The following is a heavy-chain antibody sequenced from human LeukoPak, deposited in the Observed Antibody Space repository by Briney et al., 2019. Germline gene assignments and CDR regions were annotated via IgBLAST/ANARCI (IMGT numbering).Heavy chain of an antibody. J-gene: IGHJ4*02. CDR2: INPSGGST. CDR3: ARGSVAVAATTTIDY. Sequence: ASVKVSCKASGYTFTSYYMHWVRQAPGQGLEWMGIINPSGGSTSYAQKFQGRVTMTRDMSTSTVYMELSSLRSEDTAVYYCARGSVAVAATTTIDYWGQGTLVTVSS. CDR1: GYTFTSYY. D-gene: IGHD6-19*01. V-gene: IGHV1-46*01.